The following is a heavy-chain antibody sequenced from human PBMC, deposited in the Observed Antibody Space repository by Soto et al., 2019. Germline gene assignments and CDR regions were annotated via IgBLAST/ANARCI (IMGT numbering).Heavy chain of an antibody. CDR2: VTPSGGS. CDR3: ARGGSSSWLRIFHH. V-gene: IGHV4-34*01. Sequence: PSETLSLTCAVYGGSFNSYFWNWVRQPPGKGLEWIGEVTPSGGSNYNPSLKSRVTISKDTSKNQFSLKLSSVTAADTAVYYCARGGSSSWLRIFHHWGQGTLVTVSS. J-gene: IGHJ1*01. CDR1: GGSFNSYF. D-gene: IGHD6-13*01.